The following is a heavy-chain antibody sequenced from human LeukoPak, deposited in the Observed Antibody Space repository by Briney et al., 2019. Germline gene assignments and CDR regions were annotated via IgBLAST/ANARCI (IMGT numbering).Heavy chain of an antibody. CDR2: ISGNSGDT. CDR3: ARDPRTVRI. J-gene: IGHJ4*02. Sequence: GGSLRLSCAASGFTFSNSWMSWVRQAPGKGLEWLSYISGNSGDTNYVDSVKGRFTISRDNGENSLYLQMNSLRVEDTAVYYCARDPRTVRIWGQGTLVTVSS. D-gene: IGHD1-1*01. V-gene: IGHV3-11*06. CDR1: GFTFSNSW.